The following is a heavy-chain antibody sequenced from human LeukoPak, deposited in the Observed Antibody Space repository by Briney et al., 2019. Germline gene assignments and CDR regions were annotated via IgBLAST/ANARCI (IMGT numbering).Heavy chain of an antibody. CDR2: IYYSGST. J-gene: IGHJ6*02. D-gene: IGHD6-19*01. CDR3: ARQGWASYYYYGVDV. CDR1: GGSISSSSYY. V-gene: IGHV4-39*01. Sequence: PSETLSLTCTVSGGSISSSSYYWGWIRQPPGKGLEWIGSIYYSGSTYYNSSLKSRVTISINTFKNQFSLKLSSVTAADTAVYYCARQGWASYYYYGVDVWGQGTTVTVSS.